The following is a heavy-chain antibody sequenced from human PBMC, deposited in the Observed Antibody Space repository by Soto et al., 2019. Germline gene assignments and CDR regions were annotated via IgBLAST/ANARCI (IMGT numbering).Heavy chain of an antibody. CDR3: ARTYYYGSGSYYIGYYYYMDV. J-gene: IGHJ6*03. Sequence: SETLSLTCTVSGGSISSYYWSWIRQPPGKGLEWIGYIYYSGSTNYNPSLKSRVTISVDTSKNQFSLKLSSVTAADTAVYYCARTYYYGSGSYYIGYYYYMDVWGKGTTVTVSS. D-gene: IGHD3-10*01. V-gene: IGHV4-59*01. CDR1: GGSISSYY. CDR2: IYYSGST.